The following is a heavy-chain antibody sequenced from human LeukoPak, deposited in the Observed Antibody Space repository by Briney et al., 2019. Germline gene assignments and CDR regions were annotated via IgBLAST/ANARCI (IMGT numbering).Heavy chain of an antibody. D-gene: IGHD6-25*01. V-gene: IGHV4-30-4*08. CDR2: IYYSGST. CDR1: GGSISSGDYY. J-gene: IGHJ5*02. CDR3: ARGTAKYSNGNWFDP. Sequence: SETLSLTCTVSGGSISSGDYYWSWIRQPPGKGLEWIGYIYYSGSTYYNPSLKSRVTISVDTSKNQFSLKLSSVTAADTAVYYCARGTAKYSNGNWFDPWGQGTLVTVSS.